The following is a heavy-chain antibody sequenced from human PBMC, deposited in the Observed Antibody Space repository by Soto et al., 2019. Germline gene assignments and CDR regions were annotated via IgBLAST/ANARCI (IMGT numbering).Heavy chain of an antibody. CDR2: ISSNGGST. Sequence: AGGSLRLSCSASGFTFSSYAMHWVRQAPGKGLEYVSAISSNGGSTYYADSVKGRFNNSRDNAKNTLYLQMSSLRAEDTAVYYCVNRGYSYGLGFDYWGQGTLVTVSS. V-gene: IGHV3-64D*06. CDR3: VNRGYSYGLGFDY. D-gene: IGHD5-18*01. J-gene: IGHJ4*02. CDR1: GFTFSSYA.